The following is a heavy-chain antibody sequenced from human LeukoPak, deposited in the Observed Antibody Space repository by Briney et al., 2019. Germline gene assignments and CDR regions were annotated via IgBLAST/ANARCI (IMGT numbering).Heavy chain of an antibody. Sequence: GGSLRLSCAASGFTFSSYGMHWVRQAPGKGLEWVAVISYDGSNKYYADSVKGRFTISRDNSKNTLYLQMNSLRAEGTAVYYCANVIAVAGTDAFDIWGQGTMVTVSS. CDR2: ISYDGSNK. V-gene: IGHV3-30*18. CDR3: ANVIAVAGTDAFDI. CDR1: GFTFSSYG. D-gene: IGHD6-19*01. J-gene: IGHJ3*02.